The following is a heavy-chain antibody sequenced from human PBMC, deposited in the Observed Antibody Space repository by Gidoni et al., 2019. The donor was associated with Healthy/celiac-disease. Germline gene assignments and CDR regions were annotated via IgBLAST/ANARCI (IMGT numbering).Heavy chain of an antibody. J-gene: IGHJ2*01. CDR1: GFTFSSYA. Sequence: EVQLLESGGDLVQPGGSLRLSCSASGFTFSSYAMTWVRQAPGKGLVWVSTISGSGGSTYYADSVKGRFTISRDNSKNTLYLQMNSLRAEDTAVYYCAKARGDYPNWYFDLWGRGTLVTVSS. CDR2: ISGSGGST. CDR3: AKARGDYPNWYFDL. D-gene: IGHD4-17*01. V-gene: IGHV3-23*01.